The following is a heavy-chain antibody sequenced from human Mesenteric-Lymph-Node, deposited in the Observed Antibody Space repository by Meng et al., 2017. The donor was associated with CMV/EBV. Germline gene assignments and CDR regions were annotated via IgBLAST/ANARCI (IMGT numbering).Heavy chain of an antibody. D-gene: IGHD3-10*01. J-gene: IGHJ3*02. CDR1: GFTFSSYA. CDR3: ARVAWFGDNAFDI. CDR2: IWSDGSHE. Sequence: GESLKISCAASGFTFSSYAMHWVRQAPGKGLEWVAVIWSDGSHEYYADSVKGRFTISRDNAENSLYLQLKSLRAEDTAVYYCARVAWFGDNAFDIWGQGTMVTVSS. V-gene: IGHV3-33*01.